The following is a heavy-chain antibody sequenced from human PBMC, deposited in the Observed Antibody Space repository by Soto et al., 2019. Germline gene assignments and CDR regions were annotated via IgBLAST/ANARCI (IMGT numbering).Heavy chain of an antibody. V-gene: IGHV5-51*01. Sequence: GESLKISCKGSGYSFTSYWIGWVRQMPGKGLEWMGIIYPGDSDTRYSPSFQGQVTVSADKSISTAYLQWSSLKASDTAMYYCARWEGYCSSTSCYTPGDYGMDVWGQGTTVTVSS. CDR3: ARWEGYCSSTSCYTPGDYGMDV. D-gene: IGHD2-2*02. J-gene: IGHJ6*02. CDR1: GYSFTSYW. CDR2: IYPGDSDT.